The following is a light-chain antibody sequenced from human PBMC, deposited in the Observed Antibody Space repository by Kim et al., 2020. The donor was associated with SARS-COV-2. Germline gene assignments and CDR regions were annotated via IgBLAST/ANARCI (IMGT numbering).Light chain of an antibody. CDR2: LNSDGSH. Sequence: ASVKLTCTLGSGHSSYAIAGHQQQPEKGPRYLMKLNSDGSHSKGDGIPDRFSGSSSGAERYLTISSLQSEDEADYYCQTWGTGIWVFGGGTKLTVL. CDR3: QTWGTGIWV. V-gene: IGLV4-69*01. J-gene: IGLJ3*02. CDR1: SGHSSYA.